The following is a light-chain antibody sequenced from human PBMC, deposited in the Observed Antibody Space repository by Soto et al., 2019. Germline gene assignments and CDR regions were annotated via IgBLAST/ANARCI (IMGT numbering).Light chain of an antibody. V-gene: IGKV3-15*01. CDR2: GAS. CDR1: QSVSSS. Sequence: EIVLTQSPGTLSLSPXQRATLSCTASQSVSSSQLAWYQQKPGQAPSLLIYGASTRATGIPARFSGSGSGTEFTLTINSLQSEDFAVYYCQQYSNWPLTFGGGTKVDIK. J-gene: IGKJ4*01. CDR3: QQYSNWPLT.